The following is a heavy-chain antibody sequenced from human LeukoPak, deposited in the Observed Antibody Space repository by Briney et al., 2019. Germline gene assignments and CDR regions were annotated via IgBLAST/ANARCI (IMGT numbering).Heavy chain of an antibody. V-gene: IGHV3-7*01. D-gene: IGHD3-10*01. CDR3: ARVWYGSGSYQLLYYYYMDV. J-gene: IGHJ6*03. CDR2: IKPVVSEK. CDR1: TFTSGSYW. Sequence: GRSRSPSCAPSTFTSGSYWIGWVRPAARRWRGWVANIKPVVSEKNYVDSVKGRFTISRDNAKNSLYLQMNSLRAEDTAVYYCARVWYGSGSYQLLYYYYMDVWGKGTTVTISS.